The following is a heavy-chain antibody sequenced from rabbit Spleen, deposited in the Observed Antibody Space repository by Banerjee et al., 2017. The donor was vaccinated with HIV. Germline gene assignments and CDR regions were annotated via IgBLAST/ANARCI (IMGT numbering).Heavy chain of an antibody. J-gene: IGHJ6*01. CDR2: IATGDGNT. CDR3: TRFTPRNSIL. V-gene: IGHV1S45*01. Sequence: QEQLVESGGGLVQPEGSLTLTCTASGFSFSSSYYMCWVRQAPGKGLEWIGCIATGDGNTYYASWAKGRFTISKTSSTTVTLQLKSLTAADTATYFCTRFTPRNSILWGPGTLVTVS. CDR1: GFSFSSSYY.